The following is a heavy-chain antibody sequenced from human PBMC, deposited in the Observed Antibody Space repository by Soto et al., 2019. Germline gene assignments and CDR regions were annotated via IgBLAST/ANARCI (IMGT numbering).Heavy chain of an antibody. CDR1: GFTFSSYS. CDR3: ARRKWEYDAFDI. D-gene: IGHD1-26*01. CDR2: ISSSSSYI. Sequence: GGSLRLSCAASGFTFSSYSMNWVRQAPGKGLEWVSSISSSSSYIYYADSVKGRFTISRDNAKNSLYLQMNSLRAEYTAMSYCARRKWEYDAFDIWGQGTMVTVSS. J-gene: IGHJ3*02. V-gene: IGHV3-21*01.